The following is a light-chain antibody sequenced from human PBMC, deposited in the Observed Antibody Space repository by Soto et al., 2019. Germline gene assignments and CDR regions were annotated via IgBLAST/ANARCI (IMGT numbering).Light chain of an antibody. Sequence: DIQMTQSPSSLSASVGDRVTITCRASQSVSTYLNWYQQKPGKAPKLLISAASTLQSGVPSRFSGGGSGTDFTLTISSLEPEDVAVYYCQQRSNWLFGPGTKVDIK. CDR1: QSVSTY. J-gene: IGKJ3*01. CDR3: QQRSNWL. CDR2: AAS. V-gene: IGKV1-39*01.